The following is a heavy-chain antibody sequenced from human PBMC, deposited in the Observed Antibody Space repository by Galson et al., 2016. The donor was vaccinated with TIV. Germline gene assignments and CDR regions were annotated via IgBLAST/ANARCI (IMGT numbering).Heavy chain of an antibody. CDR3: AKEQSCGGDCYLLDF. D-gene: IGHD2-21*02. Sequence: SPRLSCAASGFTFDDYGMHWVRQPPGKGLEWVSGITWNSVGIDYADSVKGRFTISRDNGKNSLYLQMNSLRPDDTALYYCAKEQSCGGDCYLLDFWGQGALVTVSS. J-gene: IGHJ4*02. V-gene: IGHV3-9*01. CDR1: GFTFDDYG. CDR2: ITWNSVGI.